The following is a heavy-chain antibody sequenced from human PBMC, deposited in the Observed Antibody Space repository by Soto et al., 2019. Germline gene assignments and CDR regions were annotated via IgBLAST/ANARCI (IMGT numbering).Heavy chain of an antibody. CDR2: IIPIFGTA. V-gene: IGHV1-69*13. CDR3: ARGLGYCSSTSCYPSAYYYYGMDV. J-gene: IGHJ6*02. D-gene: IGHD2-2*01. CDR1: GGTFSSYA. Sequence: SVKVSCKAFGGTFSSYAISWVRQAPGQGLEWMGGIIPIFGTANYAQKFQGRVTITADESTSTAYMELSSLRSEDTAVYYCARGLGYCSSTSCYPSAYYYYGMDVWGQGTTVTVSS.